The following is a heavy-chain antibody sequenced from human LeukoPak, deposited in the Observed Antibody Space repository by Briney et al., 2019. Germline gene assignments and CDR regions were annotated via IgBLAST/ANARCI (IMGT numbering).Heavy chain of an antibody. J-gene: IGHJ4*02. CDR2: NSISSRYI. CDR1: GFICSSYS. V-gene: IGHV3-21*01. Sequence: GGPSRRSCAACGFICSSYSMDCPPQAPGEGLEWVSLNSISSRYIYYSESVKGRFTTSRDNAKNSLYLQMNRLRAEDTAVYDCARDHYFDYWGQGTLVTVSS. CDR3: ARDHYFDY.